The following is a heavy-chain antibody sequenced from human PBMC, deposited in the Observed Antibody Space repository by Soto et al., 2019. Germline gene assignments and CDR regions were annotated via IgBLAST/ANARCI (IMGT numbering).Heavy chain of an antibody. CDR1: GFTVSTKY. CDR3: ARDPWAADY. Sequence: EVQLVESGGGLVQPGGSLRLSCAASGFTVSTKYMSWVRQAPGKGLEWVSVIYSGGSTFYADSVRGRFTISRDNSKNTVNLKMNSLRDVDTAVYYCARDPWAADYWGQGTLVTVSS. J-gene: IGHJ4*02. CDR2: IYSGGST. D-gene: IGHD3-16*01. V-gene: IGHV3-66*01.